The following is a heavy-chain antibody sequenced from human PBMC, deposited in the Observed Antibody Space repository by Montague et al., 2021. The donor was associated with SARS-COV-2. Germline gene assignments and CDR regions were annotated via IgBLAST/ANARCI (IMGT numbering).Heavy chain of an antibody. D-gene: IGHD4-17*01. J-gene: IGHJ4*02. CDR1: GGSISSYY. V-gene: IGHV4-59*13. Sequence: SETLSLTCTVSGGSISSYYWSWIRQPPGKGLEWIGYIYYSGSTNYNPSLKSRVTISVDTSKNQFSLKLSSVTAADTAVYYCARDPDYGDYFDYWGQGTLVAVSS. CDR3: ARDPDYGDYFDY. CDR2: IYYSGST.